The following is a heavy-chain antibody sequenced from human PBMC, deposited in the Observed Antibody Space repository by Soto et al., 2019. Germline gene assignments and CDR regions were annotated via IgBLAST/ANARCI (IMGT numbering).Heavy chain of an antibody. CDR1: GDSISGSQW. Sequence: SETLSLTCAVSGDSISGSQWWRWVRLPPGKGLEGIGEISHTGTTNYNPSLKSRVTMSVDKPKNQFSLNLTSVTAADTAVYYCAGVISSRDEYFDYWGQGTVVTVSS. V-gene: IGHV4-4*02. J-gene: IGHJ4*02. D-gene: IGHD2-2*01. CDR2: ISHTGTT. CDR3: AGVISSRDEYFDY.